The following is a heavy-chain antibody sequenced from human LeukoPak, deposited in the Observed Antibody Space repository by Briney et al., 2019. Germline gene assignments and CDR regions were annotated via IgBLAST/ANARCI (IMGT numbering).Heavy chain of an antibody. CDR2: ISAYNGNT. CDR1: GYTFTSYG. D-gene: IGHD6-19*01. CDR3: ARLLSSSGWLNYYYGMDV. J-gene: IGHJ6*02. Sequence: ASVTVSCTASGYTFTSYGISWVRQAPGQGLEWMGWISAYNGNTNYAQKLQGRVTMTTDTSTSTAYMELRSLRSDDTAVYYCARLLSSSGWLNYYYGMDVWGQGTTVTVSS. V-gene: IGHV1-18*01.